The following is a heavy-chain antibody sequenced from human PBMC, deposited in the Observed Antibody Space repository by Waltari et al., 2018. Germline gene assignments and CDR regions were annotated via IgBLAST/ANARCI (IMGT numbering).Heavy chain of an antibody. CDR2: IKQDGREK. D-gene: IGHD6-19*01. Sequence: EVQLVESGGGLVQPGGSLRLSCAASGFTFSSYWMSWVRQAPGKGGEWVGNIKQDGREKYYVDSVKGRFTISRDNAKNSLYLQMNSLRAEDTAVYYCARDGDEWSGWRYWGQGTLVTVSS. V-gene: IGHV3-7*04. CDR1: GFTFSSYW. J-gene: IGHJ4*02. CDR3: ARDGDEWSGWRY.